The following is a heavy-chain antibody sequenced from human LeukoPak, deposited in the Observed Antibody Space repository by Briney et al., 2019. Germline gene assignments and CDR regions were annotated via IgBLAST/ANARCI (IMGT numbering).Heavy chain of an antibody. CDR2: ISINGDKT. Sequence: HAGGSLRLSCPASGFTFSGHFMHWVRQAPGKGLEYVSSISINGDKTYYAESVKGRFTISRDNSKNTLYLQLSSLRVEDTAVYYCIKDRIGTWSFDHWGQGTLLTVSS. D-gene: IGHD1-26*01. V-gene: IGHV3-64D*06. J-gene: IGHJ4*02. CDR1: GFTFSGHF. CDR3: IKDRIGTWSFDH.